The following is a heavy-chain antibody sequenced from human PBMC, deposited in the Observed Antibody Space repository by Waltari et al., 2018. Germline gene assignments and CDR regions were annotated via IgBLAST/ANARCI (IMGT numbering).Heavy chain of an antibody. Sequence: QVQLVQSGAEVTKPGSSVKVSCKASGCTFSSYAISWGRQEPGQGLEWMGGIIPSFGTANNAQKFQGRVTITADESTSTAYMELSSLRSEETAVYYCARVLHDGWFDPWGQGTLVTVS. J-gene: IGHJ5*02. V-gene: IGHV1-69*12. CDR2: IIPSFGTA. CDR1: GCTFSSYA. D-gene: IGHD3-16*01. CDR3: ARVLHDGWFDP.